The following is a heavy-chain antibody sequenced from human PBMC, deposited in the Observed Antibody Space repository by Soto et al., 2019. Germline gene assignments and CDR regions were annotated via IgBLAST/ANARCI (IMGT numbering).Heavy chain of an antibody. Sequence: PSQTRSLTCAISVYSVSSKTAAWNWLRQSPSRGLECLGRTYYRSKWYNDYAVSMTSRLTITPDTSKNQFSLQLNSVTPEDTAVYYWARERFTGDNWFDPWGKGTMLTV. D-gene: IGHD1-26*01. CDR2: TYYRSKWYN. V-gene: IGHV6-1*01. J-gene: IGHJ5*02. CDR1: VYSVSSKTAA. CDR3: ARERFTGDNWFDP.